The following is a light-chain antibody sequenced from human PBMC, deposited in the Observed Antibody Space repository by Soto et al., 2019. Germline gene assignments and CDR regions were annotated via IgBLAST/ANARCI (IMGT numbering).Light chain of an antibody. CDR1: HSISTY. V-gene: IGKV3-20*01. J-gene: IGKJ1*01. Sequence: GLKQSPATLSLSPGGRATLSCRASHSISTYLGWYQQRPGQAPRLLIYDTSTRATGVPARFSGSGSGTDFTLIISRLEPEDFAVYYCQQYGNSFVGFGQGTKVAI. CDR2: DTS. CDR3: QQYGNSFVG.